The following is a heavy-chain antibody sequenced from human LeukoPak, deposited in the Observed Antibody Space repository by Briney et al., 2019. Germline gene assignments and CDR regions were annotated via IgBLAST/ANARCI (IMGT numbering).Heavy chain of an antibody. J-gene: IGHJ6*02. V-gene: IGHV3-7*01. CDR3: ARDMRAAAANRYYYYGMDV. Sequence: PEGSLRLSCAASGFTFSSYWMSWVRQAPGKGLEWVANIKQDGSEKYYVDSVKGRFTISRDNAKNSLYLQMNSLRAEDTAVYYCARDMRAAAANRYYYYGMDVWGQGTTVTVSS. CDR1: GFTFSSYW. CDR2: IKQDGSEK. D-gene: IGHD6-13*01.